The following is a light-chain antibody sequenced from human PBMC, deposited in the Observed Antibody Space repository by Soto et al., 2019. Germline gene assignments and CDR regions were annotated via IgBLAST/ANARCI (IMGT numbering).Light chain of an antibody. CDR3: QQYGSSGT. CDR1: QSVSNNH. J-gene: IGKJ1*01. V-gene: IGKV3-20*01. Sequence: EIVWTQSPGTLSLSPGERATLSCRASQSVSNNHLAWYQQKPGQAPRLLIYGASNRATGIPDRFSGSESGTDFTLTISRLEPEDFAVYYCQQYGSSGTFGQGAKVDIK. CDR2: GAS.